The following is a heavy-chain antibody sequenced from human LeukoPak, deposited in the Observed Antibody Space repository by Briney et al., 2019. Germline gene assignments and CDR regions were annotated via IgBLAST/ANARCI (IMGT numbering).Heavy chain of an antibody. J-gene: IGHJ4*02. V-gene: IGHV7-4-1*02. CDR1: GYTFTSYA. Sequence: ASVKVSCKASGYTFTSYAISWVRQAPGQGLEWMGWINPNTGNPAYAQGFTGRFVFSLDTSVSTAYLQISSLEAEDTAVYYCARAIMHLGELSLPSYWGQGTLVTVSS. CDR2: INPNTGNP. D-gene: IGHD3-16*02. CDR3: ARAIMHLGELSLPSY.